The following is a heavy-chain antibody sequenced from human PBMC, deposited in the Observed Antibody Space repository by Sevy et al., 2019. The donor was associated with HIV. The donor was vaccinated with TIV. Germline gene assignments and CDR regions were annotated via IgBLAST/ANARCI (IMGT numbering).Heavy chain of an antibody. CDR1: DYSISSGYY. J-gene: IGHJ4*02. CDR2: IHHSGSI. CDR3: ARGGSIVTARDYFDH. D-gene: IGHD1-26*01. V-gene: IGHV4-38-2*01. Sequence: SETLSLTCGVSDYSISSGYYWGWIRQPPGKGLEWLGSIHHSGSIYYNPSLNSRVIISVDTSKNQFSLKLHSVTAADTAVYYCARGGSIVTARDYFDHWGQGVLVTVSS.